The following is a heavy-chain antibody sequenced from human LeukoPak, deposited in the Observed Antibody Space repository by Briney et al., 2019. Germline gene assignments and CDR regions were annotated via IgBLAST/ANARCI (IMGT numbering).Heavy chain of an antibody. CDR3: DTSKIPAARYGMDV. D-gene: IGHD2-2*01. J-gene: IGHJ6*02. Sequence: PSQTLSFTCAVSGGSISSVGYSWSWIRQPPGKGLEWIGYIYHSGSTYYNPSLKSRVTISVDRSRNQFSLKLSSVTAADTAVYYCDTSKIPAARYGMDVWGQGTTVTVSS. CDR2: IYHSGST. V-gene: IGHV4-30-2*01. CDR1: GGSISSVGYS.